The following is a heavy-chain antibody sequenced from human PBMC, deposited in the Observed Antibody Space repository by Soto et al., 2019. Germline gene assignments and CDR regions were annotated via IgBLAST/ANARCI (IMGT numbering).Heavy chain of an antibody. D-gene: IGHD3-9*01. J-gene: IGHJ4*02. CDR3: AKQKNSILTAYSLSFDF. CDR2: IYPGDSDT. Sequence: PGESLKISCKGSEYSFASYWIGWVRQMPGKGLEWVGVIYPGDSDTRYSPSFQGHVTISVDKSTSTAFLQWSSLKASDTAIYYCAKQKNSILTAYSLSFDFWGQGTLVTVSS. V-gene: IGHV5-51*01. CDR1: EYSFASYW.